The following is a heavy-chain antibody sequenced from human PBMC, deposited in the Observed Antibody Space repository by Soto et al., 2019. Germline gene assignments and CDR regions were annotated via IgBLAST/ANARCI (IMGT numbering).Heavy chain of an antibody. D-gene: IGHD6-6*01. CDR3: ARDSRVWYSSSSGFGLIDY. CDR2: TYYRSKWYN. J-gene: IGHJ4*02. V-gene: IGHV6-1*01. Sequence: SQTLSLTCAISGDSVSSNSAACNWIRQSPSRGLEWLGRTYYRSKWYNDYAVSVKSRITINPDTSKNQFSLQLNSVTPEDTAVYYCARDSRVWYSSSSGFGLIDYWGQGTLVTVSS. CDR1: GDSVSSNSAA.